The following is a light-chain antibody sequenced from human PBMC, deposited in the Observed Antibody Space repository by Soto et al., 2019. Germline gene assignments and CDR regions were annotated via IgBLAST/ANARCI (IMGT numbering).Light chain of an antibody. CDR2: DAS. J-gene: IGKJ5*01. V-gene: IGKV3-11*01. Sequence: EIVLAQSTATLSLSPGERATLSCGASQSVSSSYLAWYQQKPGQAPRLLIYDASNRATGIPARFSGSGSGTDFTLTISSLEPEDFAVYYCQQRSNWPITFGQGTRLEIK. CDR1: QSVSSSY. CDR3: QQRSNWPIT.